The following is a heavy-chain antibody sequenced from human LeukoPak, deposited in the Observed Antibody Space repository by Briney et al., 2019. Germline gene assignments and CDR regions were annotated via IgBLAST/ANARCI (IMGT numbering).Heavy chain of an antibody. CDR2: INHSGST. J-gene: IGHJ4*02. D-gene: IGHD5-18*01. V-gene: IGHV4-34*01. Sequence: SETLSLTCAVYGGSFSGYYWSWIRQPPGKGLEWIGEINHSGSTNYNPSLKSRVTISVDTSKNQFSLKLSSVTAADTAVYYCARALYSYGYAESFDYWGQGTLVTVSS. CDR3: ARALYSYGYAESFDY. CDR1: GGSFSGYY.